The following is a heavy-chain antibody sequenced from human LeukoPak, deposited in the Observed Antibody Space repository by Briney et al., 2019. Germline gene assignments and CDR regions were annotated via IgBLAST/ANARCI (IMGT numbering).Heavy chain of an antibody. Sequence: SVKVSCKASGYTFIGYHIHWVRQAPGQGLEWMGGIIPIFGTANYAQKFQGRVTITADESTSTAYMELSSLRSEDTAVYYCARSRTAMGHYYYYMDVWGKGTTVTVSS. CDR2: IIPIFGTA. CDR1: GYTFIGYH. J-gene: IGHJ6*03. D-gene: IGHD5-18*01. V-gene: IGHV1-69*13. CDR3: ARSRTAMGHYYYYMDV.